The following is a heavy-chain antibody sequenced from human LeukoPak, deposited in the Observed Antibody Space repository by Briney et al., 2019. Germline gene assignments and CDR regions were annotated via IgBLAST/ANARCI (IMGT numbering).Heavy chain of an antibody. CDR1: GGSFSGYY. Sequence: SETLSLTCAVYGGSFSGYYWSWIRQPPGKGLEWIGEINHSGSTNYNPSLESRVTISVDTSKNQFSLKLSSVTAADTAVYYCARLSGLKPVYCSSTSCPLAFDYWGQGTLVTVSS. CDR2: INHSGST. CDR3: ARLSGLKPVYCSSTSCPLAFDY. V-gene: IGHV4-34*01. D-gene: IGHD2-2*01. J-gene: IGHJ4*02.